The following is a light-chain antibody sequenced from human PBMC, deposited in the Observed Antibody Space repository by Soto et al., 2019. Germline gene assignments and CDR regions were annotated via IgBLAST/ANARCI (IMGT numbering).Light chain of an antibody. J-gene: IGLJ2*01. CDR1: SSNIGSNY. CDR3: AVWDDSLRGV. CDR2: RNN. V-gene: IGLV1-47*01. Sequence: QSVLTQPPSASGTPGQRVTISCAGSSSNIGSNYVYWYQQLPGTAPKLLISRNNQRPSGVPDRFSGSKSGTSASLAISGLRSEDEADYYCAVWDDSLRGVFGGGTQLTVL.